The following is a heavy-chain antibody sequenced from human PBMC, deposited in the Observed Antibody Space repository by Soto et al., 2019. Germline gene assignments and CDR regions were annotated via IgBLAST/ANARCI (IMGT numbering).Heavy chain of an antibody. Sequence: QVQLVQSGAEVKKPGSSVRVSCKASGGTFSSYTISWVRQAPGQGLEWMGRIIPILGIANYAQKLQGRVTISADRSTSTVYIELSSLRYEDTAVYYFARTVTSLFDYWGQGTLVTVSS. J-gene: IGHJ4*02. CDR2: IIPILGIA. D-gene: IGHD4-17*01. CDR1: GGTFSSYT. CDR3: ARTVTSLFDY. V-gene: IGHV1-69*02.